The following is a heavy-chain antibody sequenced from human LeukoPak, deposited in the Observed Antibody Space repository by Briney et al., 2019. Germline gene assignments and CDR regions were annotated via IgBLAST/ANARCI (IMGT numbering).Heavy chain of an antibody. V-gene: IGHV3-23*01. Sequence: GGSLRLSCAASGFTFSRYAMTWVRQTPGKGLEWVSSISGPGDHTYYADSVKGRFTISRDNSKNTLYVQMNSLRVEDRAVYYCAKAVRSYSSYSGDDAFDIWGQGTMVTVSS. J-gene: IGHJ3*02. CDR1: GFTFSRYA. D-gene: IGHD6-6*01. CDR2: ISGPGDHT. CDR3: AKAVRSYSSYSGDDAFDI.